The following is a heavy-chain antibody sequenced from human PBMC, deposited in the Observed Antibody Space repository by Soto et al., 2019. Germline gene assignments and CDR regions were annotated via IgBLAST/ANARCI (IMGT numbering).Heavy chain of an antibody. CDR1: GGSISSSSYY. Sequence: PSETLSLTCTVSGGSISSSSYYWGWIRQPPGKGLEWIGSIYYSGSTYYNPSLKSRVTISVDTSKNQFSLKLSSVTAADTAVYYCASHVIVVVIAATPDWFDPWGQGTLVTVSS. J-gene: IGHJ5*02. D-gene: IGHD2-15*01. V-gene: IGHV4-39*01. CDR3: ASHVIVVVIAATPDWFDP. CDR2: IYYSGST.